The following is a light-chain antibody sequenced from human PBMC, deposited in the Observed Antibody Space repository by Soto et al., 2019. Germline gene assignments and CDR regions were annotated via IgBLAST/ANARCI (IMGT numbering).Light chain of an antibody. V-gene: IGKV3D-15*01. Sequence: EIVMTQSPATLSVSPGDRATLSCRASQSVDNDLAWYQQKPGQPPRLLIYDASTRATGIPARFSGSGSGTEFTLTISSLQSEDFAVYYCQQYNNWPPITFGQGKRLEIK. CDR3: QQYNNWPPIT. J-gene: IGKJ5*01. CDR1: QSVDND. CDR2: DAS.